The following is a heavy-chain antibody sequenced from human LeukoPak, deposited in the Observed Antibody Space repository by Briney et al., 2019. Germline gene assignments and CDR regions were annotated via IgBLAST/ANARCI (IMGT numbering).Heavy chain of an antibody. CDR3: GRRGGIVGPVDF. V-gene: IGHV4-38-2*02. D-gene: IGHD1-26*01. CDR2: IYDSGRT. CDR1: GYSITGGYY. Sequence: PSETLSLSCSVSGYSITGGYYWGWIREPPGKRLEWIGSIYDSGRTFYNPSVESRFTISVDTSKNLYSLNLSSVAAAVSAVYYCGRRGGIVGPVDFWGPGALVTVSS. J-gene: IGHJ4*02.